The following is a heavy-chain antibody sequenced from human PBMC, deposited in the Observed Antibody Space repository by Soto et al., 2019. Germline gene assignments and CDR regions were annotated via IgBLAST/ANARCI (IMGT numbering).Heavy chain of an antibody. Sequence: EVQLEESGGGLGKPGGSLRLSCAASGLNLSHPWMTWVRQAAGKGLEWVGRIKSNTDGGTADYAAPVKGRFTISRDDSKNTGYLQMNSLKTEDTAVYYCTTGIYYDILTGYHNVAYWGQGALVTVSS. CDR3: TTGIYYDILTGYHNVAY. V-gene: IGHV3-15*01. J-gene: IGHJ4*02. D-gene: IGHD3-9*01. CDR1: GLNLSHPW. CDR2: IKSNTDGGTA.